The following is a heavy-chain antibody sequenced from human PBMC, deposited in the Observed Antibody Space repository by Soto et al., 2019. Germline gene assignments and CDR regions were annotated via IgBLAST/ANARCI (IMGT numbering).Heavy chain of an antibody. V-gene: IGHV4-39*01. CDR1: GGSISSAPSY. CDR3: VGFKSATIFSH. J-gene: IGHJ4*02. D-gene: IGHD3-9*01. Sequence: KASENLSLTCTVSGGSISSAPSYWAWIRQPPGKGLEWIGHIFYSGRTTYSPSLRSRVSISADTSKNQFSLKLSSMTAADAAVYFCVGFKSATIFSHWGQGTLVTVSS. CDR2: IFYSGRT.